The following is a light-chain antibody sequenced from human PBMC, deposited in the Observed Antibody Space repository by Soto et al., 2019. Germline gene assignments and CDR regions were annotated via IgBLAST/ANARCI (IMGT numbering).Light chain of an antibody. Sequence: DIQLTQSPSFLSASVGDRVTITCRASQSVDPYVNGYQQKPGKAPKLLIYTTSRLYSGVPSRFSGSGSGTDFSLTISSLQPEDFATYYCQQTYSTPPLTFGQGTKVDI. J-gene: IGKJ1*01. CDR3: QQTYSTPPLT. CDR2: TTS. CDR1: QSVDPY. V-gene: IGKV1-39*01.